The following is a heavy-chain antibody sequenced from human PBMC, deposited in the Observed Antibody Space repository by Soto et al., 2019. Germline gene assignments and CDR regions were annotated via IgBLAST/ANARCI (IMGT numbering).Heavy chain of an antibody. CDR1: GGTFSSYA. D-gene: IGHD2-15*01. J-gene: IGHJ6*02. Sequence: ASVKVSCKASGGTFSSYAISWVRQAPGQGLEWMGGIIPIFGTANYAQKFQGRVTITADESTSTAYMELSSLRSEDTAVYYCARDRIVVVVAATLHYYYGMDVWGQGTTVTVSS. V-gene: IGHV1-69*13. CDR2: IIPIFGTA. CDR3: ARDRIVVVVAATLHYYYGMDV.